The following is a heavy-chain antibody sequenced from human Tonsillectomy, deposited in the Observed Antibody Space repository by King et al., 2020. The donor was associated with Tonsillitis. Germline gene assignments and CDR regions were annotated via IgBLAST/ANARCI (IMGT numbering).Heavy chain of an antibody. CDR2: IYYTGST. Sequence: VQLQESGPGLVKPSQALSLTCTVSGASISSGGYYWSWVRQRPGKGLEWIGCIYYTGSTYYNPSLQSRPIISVDTSGNQFSLKLSSVTAADTAVYYCARVKAYFDYWGQGTLVTVSS. CDR3: ARVKAYFDY. J-gene: IGHJ4*02. V-gene: IGHV4-31*03. CDR1: GASISSGGYY.